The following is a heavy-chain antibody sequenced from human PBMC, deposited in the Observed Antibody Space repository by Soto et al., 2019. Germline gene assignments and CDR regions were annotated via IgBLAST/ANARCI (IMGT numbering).Heavy chain of an antibody. J-gene: IGHJ5*02. V-gene: IGHV1-3*01. Sequence: ASVEVSCKASGYTFTRYTMNWVRQAPGQRLEWMGWINPDNGNTKSSQKFQDRVIITRDTCVSTAYMDLSSLRSEDTAVYYCARGIATGQLDPWGQGTLVTVSS. CDR2: INPDNGNT. CDR3: ARGIATGQLDP. D-gene: IGHD2-15*01. CDR1: GYTFTRYT.